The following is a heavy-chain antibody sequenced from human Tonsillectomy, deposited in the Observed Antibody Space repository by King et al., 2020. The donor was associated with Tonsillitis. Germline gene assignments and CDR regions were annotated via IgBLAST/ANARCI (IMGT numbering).Heavy chain of an antibody. CDR1: GFTFSTYD. J-gene: IGHJ3*02. V-gene: IGHV3-30-3*01. Sequence: VQLVESGGGVVQPGRSLRLSCAASGFTFSTYDMHWVRQSPGKGLEWMAVISYDGSDKQYADSVTGRFIISSDNSKNTLYLQMNSLGAEDTAVYYCARDRDDNSGTYLHAFDIWGQGTMVTVSS. CDR3: ARDRDDNSGTYLHAFDI. CDR2: ISYDGSDK. D-gene: IGHD1-26*01.